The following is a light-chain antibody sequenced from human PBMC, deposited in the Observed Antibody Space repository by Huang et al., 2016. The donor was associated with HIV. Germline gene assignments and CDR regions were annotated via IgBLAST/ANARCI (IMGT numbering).Light chain of an antibody. CDR3: QQRGNWPFT. CDR1: QSVSRY. CDR2: DAS. V-gene: IGKV3-11*01. J-gene: IGKJ3*01. Sequence: ETVLTQSPATLSLSPGERATLSCRASQSVSRYLAWYQQQPGQAPRLLIYDASNRATGIPARFSGSGSGTDFTLTISSLEPEDFAIYYCQQRGNWPFTFGPGTKVDIK.